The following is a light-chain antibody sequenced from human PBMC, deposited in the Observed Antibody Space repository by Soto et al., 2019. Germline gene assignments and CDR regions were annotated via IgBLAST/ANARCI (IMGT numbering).Light chain of an antibody. J-gene: IGKJ4*01. CDR3: QERNRWPRGT. Sequence: EVVLTQSPAILSLSPGERGTLSCRASQSVSVNFAWYQHKPGQAPRPLIYSASDRAPGIPARFSGSGSGTDFTLTISSLEPEDFAVYYCQERNRWPRGTFGAGTNVEIK. V-gene: IGKV3-11*01. CDR2: SAS. CDR1: QSVSVN.